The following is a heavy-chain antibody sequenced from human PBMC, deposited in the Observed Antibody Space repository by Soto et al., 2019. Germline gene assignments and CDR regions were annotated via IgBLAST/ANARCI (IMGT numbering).Heavy chain of an antibody. CDR1: GGSITSYF. V-gene: IGHV4-59*01. Sequence: PSETLSLTCTVSGGSITSYFWSWIRQSPGKGLEWIIHIYSSGTINYNPSLKSRVTISRDTSKNQFSLKLRSVTAADTALYYCATDYGDYVGAFDIWGQGTMVTVSS. CDR3: ATDYGDYVGAFDI. D-gene: IGHD4-17*01. CDR2: IYSSGTI. J-gene: IGHJ3*02.